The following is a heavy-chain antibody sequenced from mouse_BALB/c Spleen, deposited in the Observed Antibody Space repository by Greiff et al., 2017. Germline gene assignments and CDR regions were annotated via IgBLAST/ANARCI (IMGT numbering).Heavy chain of an antibody. CDR2: IDPENGDT. V-gene: IGHV14-4*02. CDR1: GFNIKDYY. CDR3: NALYYGNYTFAY. Sequence: EVQLQQSGAELVRSGASVKLSCTASGFNIKDYYMHWVKQRPEQGLEWIGWIDPENGDTEYAPKFQGKATMTADTSSNTAYLQLSSLTSEDTAVYYCNALYYGNYTFAYWGQGTLVTVSA. D-gene: IGHD2-1*01. J-gene: IGHJ3*01.